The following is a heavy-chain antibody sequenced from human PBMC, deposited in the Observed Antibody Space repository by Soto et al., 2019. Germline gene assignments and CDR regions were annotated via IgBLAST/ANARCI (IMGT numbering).Heavy chain of an antibody. Sequence: PGGSLRLSCAASGFTVSSNYMSWVRQAPGKGLEWVSVIYSGDSTYYADSVKGRFTISRDSSKNTLYLQMNSLRAEDVALYYCARRAITGSTKWGAFDIWGQGTLVTVSS. CDR2: IYSGDST. J-gene: IGHJ3*02. CDR1: GFTVSSNY. CDR3: ARRAITGSTKWGAFDI. D-gene: IGHD1-7*01. V-gene: IGHV3-53*01.